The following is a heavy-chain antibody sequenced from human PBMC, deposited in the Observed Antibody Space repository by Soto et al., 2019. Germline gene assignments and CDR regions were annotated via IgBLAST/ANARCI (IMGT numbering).Heavy chain of an antibody. Sequence: SETLSLTCTVSGGSISSYYWSWIRQPAGKGLEWIGRIYTSGSTNYNPSLKSRVTISEDTSKSQFSLKVNSMTAADTAVYYCARYRREAVAGYTLDNWGQVILVTVSS. CDR3: ARYRREAVAGYTLDN. CDR1: GGSISSYY. CDR2: IYTSGST. J-gene: IGHJ4*02. V-gene: IGHV4-4*07. D-gene: IGHD6-13*01.